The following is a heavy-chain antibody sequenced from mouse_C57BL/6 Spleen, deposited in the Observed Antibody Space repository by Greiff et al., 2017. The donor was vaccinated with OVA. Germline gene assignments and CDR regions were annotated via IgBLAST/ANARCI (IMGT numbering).Heavy chain of an antibody. Sequence: QVQLKQPGAELVKPGASVKLSCKASGYTFTSYWMQWVKQRPGQGLEWIGEIDPSDSYTNYNQKFKGKATLTVDASSSTAYMQLSSLTSEDSAVYYCARSEGMDYWGQGTSVTVSS. CDR1: GYTFTSYW. J-gene: IGHJ4*01. CDR2: IDPSDSYT. CDR3: ARSEGMDY. V-gene: IGHV1-50*01.